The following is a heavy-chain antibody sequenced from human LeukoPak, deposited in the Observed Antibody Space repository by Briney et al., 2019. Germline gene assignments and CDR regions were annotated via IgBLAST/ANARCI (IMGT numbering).Heavy chain of an antibody. CDR2: SSSSNTYI. J-gene: IGHJ6*02. CDR1: GFTLSTYS. D-gene: IGHD2-2*01. Sequence: GGSLRLSCAASGFTLSTYSMHWVRQAPGKGLEWVSSSSSSNTYIYYADSVRGRFTTSRDDAKNSLYLQMNSLRAEDTAVYFCARRLAPAGANYYGMDVGGQGTTVTVSS. V-gene: IGHV3-21*01. CDR3: ARRLAPAGANYYGMDV.